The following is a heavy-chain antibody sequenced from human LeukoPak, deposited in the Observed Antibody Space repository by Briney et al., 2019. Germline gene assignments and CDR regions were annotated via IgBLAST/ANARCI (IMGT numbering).Heavy chain of an antibody. J-gene: IGHJ5*02. CDR3: ARQWGITIFGVVNPTGWFDL. Sequence: SETLSLTCTVSGGSISSSSYYWGWIRQPPGKGLEWIGSIYYSGSTYYNPSLKSRVTISVDTSKNQFSLKLSSVTAADTAVYYCARQWGITIFGVVNPTGWFDLWGQGTLVTVSS. D-gene: IGHD3-3*01. V-gene: IGHV4-39*01. CDR2: IYYSGST. CDR1: GGSISSSSYY.